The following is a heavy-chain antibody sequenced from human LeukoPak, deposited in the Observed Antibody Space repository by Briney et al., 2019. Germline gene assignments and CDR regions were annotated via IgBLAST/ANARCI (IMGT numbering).Heavy chain of an antibody. V-gene: IGHV4-4*07. J-gene: IGHJ3*02. CDR2: IYTSGST. D-gene: IGHD3-9*01. CDR1: GGSISSYY. CDR3: ARAKDILTPTDAFDI. Sequence: SETLSLTCTVSGGSISSYYWSWIRQPAGKGLEWIGRIYTSGSTNYNTSLKSRVTISVDKSKNQFSLKLSSVTAADTAVYYCARAKDILTPTDAFDIWGQGTMVTVSS.